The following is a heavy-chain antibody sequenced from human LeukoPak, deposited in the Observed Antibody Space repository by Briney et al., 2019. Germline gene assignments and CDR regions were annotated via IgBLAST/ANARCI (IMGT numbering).Heavy chain of an antibody. CDR2: ISSSSSYI. CDR3: ASEGDPHPDR. D-gene: IGHD3-16*01. CDR1: GFTFSSYS. Sequence: GGSLRLSCAAPGFTFSSYSMNWVRQAPGKGLEWVSSISSSSSYIYYADSVKGRFTISRDNAKNSLYLQMNSLRAEDTAVYYCASEGDPHPDRWGQGTLVTVSS. V-gene: IGHV3-21*01. J-gene: IGHJ4*02.